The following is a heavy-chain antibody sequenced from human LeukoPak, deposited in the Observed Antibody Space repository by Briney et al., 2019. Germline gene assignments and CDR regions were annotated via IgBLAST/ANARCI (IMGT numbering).Heavy chain of an antibody. CDR2: IVVGSGHT. D-gene: IGHD3-22*01. J-gene: IGHJ5*02. Sequence: SVKVSCKASGFTLSSAVLWVRQARGQRLEWIGWIVVGSGHTRYPQKFQGKVTITTDMPTNTAYMELNSLRSEDTAVYYCAREPYDSSGYYYHWGQGTLVTVSS. CDR3: AREPYDSSGYYYH. V-gene: IGHV1-58*01. CDR1: GFTLSSA.